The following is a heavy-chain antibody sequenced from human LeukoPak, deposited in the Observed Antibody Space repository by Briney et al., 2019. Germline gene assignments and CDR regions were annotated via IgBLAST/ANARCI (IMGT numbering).Heavy chain of an antibody. D-gene: IGHD6-13*01. CDR3: AKDSALVLRYFDY. CDR1: GFTVSSNY. Sequence: GGSLRLSCAASGFTVSSNYMSWVRQAPGKGLEWVSAISGSGGSTYYADSVKGRFTISRDNSKNTLYLQMNSLRAEDTAVYYCAKDSALVLRYFDYWGQGTLVTVSS. V-gene: IGHV3-23*01. CDR2: ISGSGGST. J-gene: IGHJ4*02.